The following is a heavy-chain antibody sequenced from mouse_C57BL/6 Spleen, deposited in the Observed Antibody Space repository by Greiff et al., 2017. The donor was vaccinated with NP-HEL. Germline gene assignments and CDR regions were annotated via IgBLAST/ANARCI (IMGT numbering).Heavy chain of an antibody. Sequence: VKLMESGAELARPGASVKLSCKASGYTFTSYGISWVKQRTGQGLEWIGEIYPRSGNTYYNEKFKGKATLTADKSSSTAYMELRSLTSEDSAVYFCARRWGTGYFDYWGQGTTLTVSS. D-gene: IGHD2-3*01. J-gene: IGHJ2*01. CDR2: IYPRSGNT. CDR1: GYTFTSYG. CDR3: ARRWGTGYFDY. V-gene: IGHV1-81*01.